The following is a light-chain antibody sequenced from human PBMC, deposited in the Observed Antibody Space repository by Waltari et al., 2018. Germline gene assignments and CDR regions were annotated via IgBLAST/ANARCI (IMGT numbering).Light chain of an antibody. CDR3: QQSNTTPRT. CDR1: QSMNNY. J-gene: IGKJ4*02. CDR2: AAS. Sequence: DIQMTQSPSSLSASVGDRVTITCRASQSMNNYLNWFQQKPGKAPKILIYAASTLQSGVPSRFSGSGSGTDFTLTISSLQPEDFATYYCQQSNTTPRTFGEGTEVEFK. V-gene: IGKV1-39*01.